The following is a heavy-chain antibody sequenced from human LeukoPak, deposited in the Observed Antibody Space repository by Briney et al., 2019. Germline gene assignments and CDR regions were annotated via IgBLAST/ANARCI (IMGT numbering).Heavy chain of an antibody. Sequence: PSETLSLTCTVSGGSISSSSFYWGWIRQSPGKGLEWIGSIFNSGSTYYNPSLKSRVTISVDTSKKQFSLKVNSVTAADTAVYYCARNGSKVGAAGPVGGYFDYWGRGTLVTVSS. CDR3: ARNGSKVGAAGPVGGYFDY. CDR1: GGSISSSSFY. V-gene: IGHV4-39*01. CDR2: IFNSGST. D-gene: IGHD1-26*01. J-gene: IGHJ4*02.